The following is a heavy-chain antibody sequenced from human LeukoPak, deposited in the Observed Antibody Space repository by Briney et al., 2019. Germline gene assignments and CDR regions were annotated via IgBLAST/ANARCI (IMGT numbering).Heavy chain of an antibody. CDR2: IYYSGST. CDR3: ASYSSSRIDY. D-gene: IGHD6-13*01. Sequence: SSETLSLTCTVSGGSISSSSYYWGWIRQPPGKGLEWIGSIYYSGSTYYNPSLKSRVTISVDTSKNQFSLKLSSVTAADTAVYYCASYSSSRIDYWGQGTLVTVSS. CDR1: GGSISSSSYY. V-gene: IGHV4-39*07. J-gene: IGHJ4*02.